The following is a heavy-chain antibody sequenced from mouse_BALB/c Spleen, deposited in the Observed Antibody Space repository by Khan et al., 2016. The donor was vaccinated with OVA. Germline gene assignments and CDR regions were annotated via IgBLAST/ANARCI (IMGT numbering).Heavy chain of an antibody. Sequence: EVELVESGGGLVQPGGSRKLSCAASGFTFSDYGMAWVRQAPGKGPEWVAFISDLAYTFYYADTVTGRFTLSRENAKNTLYLEMSSLRSGDTAMSYCERGGGTAPFAYWGQGTLVTVSA. CDR2: ISDLAYTF. J-gene: IGHJ3*01. CDR1: GFTFSDYG. CDR3: ERGGGTAPFAY. V-gene: IGHV5-15*02. D-gene: IGHD1-2*01.